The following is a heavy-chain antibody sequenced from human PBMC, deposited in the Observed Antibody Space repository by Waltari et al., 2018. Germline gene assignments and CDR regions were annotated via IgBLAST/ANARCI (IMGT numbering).Heavy chain of an antibody. D-gene: IGHD3-3*01. CDR3: ARGTIRLRFLTRDYYYYYMDV. CDR2: INHSGTT. Sequence: QVQLQQWGAGLLKPSETLSLTCAVYGGSFSGYYWSWIRQPPGKGLEWIGEINHSGTTNYNPSLKSRVTISVDTSKNQFSLKLSSVTAADTAVYYCARGTIRLRFLTRDYYYYYMDVWGKGTTVTISS. V-gene: IGHV4-34*01. J-gene: IGHJ6*03. CDR1: GGSFSGYY.